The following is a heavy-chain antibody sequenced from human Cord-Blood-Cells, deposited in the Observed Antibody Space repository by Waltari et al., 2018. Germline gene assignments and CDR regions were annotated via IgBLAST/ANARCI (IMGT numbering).Heavy chain of an antibody. D-gene: IGHD2-2*01. CDR1: GYTLAGYY. V-gene: IGHV1-2*02. CDR3: ARLVPAAYYFDY. CDR2: INPNSGGT. J-gene: IGHJ4*02. Sequence: QVQLVQSGAEVKKPGASVKVSCTASGYTLAGYYMHWVRQAPGQGLEWMGWINPNSGGTNYAQKFQGRVTMTRDTSISTAYMELSRLRSDDTAVYYCARLVPAAYYFDYWGQGTLVTVSS.